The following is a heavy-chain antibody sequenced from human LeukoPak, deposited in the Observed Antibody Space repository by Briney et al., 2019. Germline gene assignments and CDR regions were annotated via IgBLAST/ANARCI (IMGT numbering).Heavy chain of an antibody. CDR1: GYTLTELS. V-gene: IGHV1-24*01. J-gene: IGHJ3*02. Sequence: GASVKVSCKVSGYTLTELSMHWVRQAPGKGLEWMGGFDPEDGETIYAQKFQGRVTMTEDTSTDTAYMELRSLRSDDTAVYYCARQNYVWGSYRPDDAFDIWGQGTMVTVSS. D-gene: IGHD3-16*02. CDR2: FDPEDGET. CDR3: ARQNYVWGSYRPDDAFDI.